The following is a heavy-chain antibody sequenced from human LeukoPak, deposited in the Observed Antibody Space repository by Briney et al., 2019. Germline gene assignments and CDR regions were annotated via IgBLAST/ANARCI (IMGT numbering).Heavy chain of an antibody. J-gene: IGHJ4*02. D-gene: IGHD2-2*01. CDR3: ARDSLFYCSSTSCYYY. CDR2: IKQDGSEK. V-gene: IGHV3-7*01. CDR1: GFTFSSYW. Sequence: GGSLRLSCAASGFTFSSYWMSWVRQAPGKGLEWVANIKQDGSEKYYVDSVKGRFTISRDNAKNSLYLQMNSLRAEDTAVYYCARDSLFYCSSTSCYYYWGQGTLVTVSS.